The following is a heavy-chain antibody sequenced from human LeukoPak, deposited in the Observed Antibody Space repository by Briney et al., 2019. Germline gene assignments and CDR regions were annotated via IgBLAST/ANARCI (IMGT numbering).Heavy chain of an antibody. J-gene: IGHJ4*02. Sequence: GGSLRLSCAASGFTFDDYTMHWVRQAPGKGLEWISLISWDGGTTYYADSVKGRFTISRDNSKNSLFLQMSSLRTEDTALYYCAKLPDCYDGSGYGHWGQGTLVTVSS. CDR1: GFTFDDYT. D-gene: IGHD3-22*01. CDR3: AKLPDCYDGSGYGH. CDR2: ISWDGGTT. V-gene: IGHV3-43*01.